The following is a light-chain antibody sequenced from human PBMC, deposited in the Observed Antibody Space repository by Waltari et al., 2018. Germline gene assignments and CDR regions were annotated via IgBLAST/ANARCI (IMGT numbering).Light chain of an antibody. V-gene: IGLV2-14*03. CDR2: DVS. J-gene: IGLJ1*01. Sequence: QSALTQTASVSGSPGQSITISCTGTSRDVGAYNHVSWYQQNPGKAPKVMIYDVSNRPSGVSNRFSGSKSGNTASLSISGLQAEDEADYYCSSFTTSSTYVFGTGTKVTVL. CDR3: SSFTTSSTYV. CDR1: SRDVGAYNH.